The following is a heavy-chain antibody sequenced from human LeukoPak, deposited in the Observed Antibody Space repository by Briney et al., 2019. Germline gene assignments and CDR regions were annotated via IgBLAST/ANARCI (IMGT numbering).Heavy chain of an antibody. Sequence: GGSLRLSCAASGFTFSSYAMSWVRQAPGKGLEWVSAISGSGGSTYYADSVKGRFTISRDNSKNTLYLQMNSLRAEDTAVYYCAKDEPLDLGITMIVVVTLFDYWGQGTLVTVSS. CDR1: GFTFSSYA. CDR3: AKDEPLDLGITMIVVVTLFDY. J-gene: IGHJ4*02. CDR2: ISGSGGST. V-gene: IGHV3-23*01. D-gene: IGHD3-22*01.